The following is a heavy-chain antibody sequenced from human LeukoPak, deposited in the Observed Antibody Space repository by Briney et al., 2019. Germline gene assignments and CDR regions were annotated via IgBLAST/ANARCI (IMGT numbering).Heavy chain of an antibody. J-gene: IGHJ4*02. CDR3: AKVGGDYDSSGYVT. D-gene: IGHD3-22*01. CDR2: ISWNSGSI. V-gene: IGHV3-9*01. CDR1: GFTFDDYA. Sequence: GGSLRLSCAASGFTFDDYAMHWVRQAPGKGPEWVSGISWNSGSIGYADSVKGRFTISRDNAKNSLYLQMNSLRAEDTALYYCAKVGGDYDSSGYVTWGQGTLVTVSS.